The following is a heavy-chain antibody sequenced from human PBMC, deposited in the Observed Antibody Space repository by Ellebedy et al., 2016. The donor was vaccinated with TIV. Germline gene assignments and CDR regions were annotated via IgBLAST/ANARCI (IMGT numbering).Heavy chain of an antibody. Sequence: ASVKVSCKASGYTFTSYGISWARQAPGQGLEWMGWINPNSGGTNYAQKFQGRVTMTRDTSISTVYMELSRLRSDDTAVYYCARDRLWNDGGPFDYWGQGTLVTVSS. CDR3: ARDRLWNDGGPFDY. CDR2: INPNSGGT. V-gene: IGHV1-2*02. D-gene: IGHD1-1*01. CDR1: GYTFTSYG. J-gene: IGHJ4*02.